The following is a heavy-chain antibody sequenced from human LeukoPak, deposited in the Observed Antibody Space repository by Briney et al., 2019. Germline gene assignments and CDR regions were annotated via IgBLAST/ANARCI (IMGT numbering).Heavy chain of an antibody. Sequence: ASVTVSCKASGYTFTGYYMHWVRQAPGQGLEWMGWINPNSGGTNYAQKFQGRVTMTRDTSISTAYMELSRLRSDDTAVYYCARVGVLMVYAMAFDYWGQGTLVTVSS. CDR2: INPNSGGT. J-gene: IGHJ4*02. V-gene: IGHV1-2*02. CDR1: GYTFTGYY. D-gene: IGHD2-8*01. CDR3: ARVGVLMVYAMAFDY.